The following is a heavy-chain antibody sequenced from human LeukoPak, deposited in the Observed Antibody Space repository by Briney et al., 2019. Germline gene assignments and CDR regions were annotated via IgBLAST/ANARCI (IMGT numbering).Heavy chain of an antibody. J-gene: IGHJ5*02. Sequence: SETLSLTCNVFGGSIRSSNYYWGWIRQPPGKGLEWIGSIYYSGSTYYNPSLKSRVTISVDTSNNQFSLKVMSATATDTSVYYCARLFYYDSSAPPSWGQGTLVTVSS. D-gene: IGHD3-22*01. V-gene: IGHV4-39*01. CDR2: IYYSGST. CDR3: ARLFYYDSSAPPS. CDR1: GGSIRSSNYY.